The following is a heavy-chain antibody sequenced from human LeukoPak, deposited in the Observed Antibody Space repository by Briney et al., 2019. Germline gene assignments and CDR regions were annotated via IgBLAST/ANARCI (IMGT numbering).Heavy chain of an antibody. CDR1: GFTVSSYS. CDR2: ISSSSSTI. D-gene: IGHD2-2*01. Sequence: PGGSLRLSCAASGFTVSSYSMNWVRQAPGKGLEWVSYISSSSSTIYYADSVKGRFTISRDNAKNSLYLQMNSLRAEDTAVYYCARDSNGYCGTSCYHWFDPWGQGTLVTVSS. CDR3: ARDSNGYCGTSCYHWFDP. J-gene: IGHJ5*02. V-gene: IGHV3-48*01.